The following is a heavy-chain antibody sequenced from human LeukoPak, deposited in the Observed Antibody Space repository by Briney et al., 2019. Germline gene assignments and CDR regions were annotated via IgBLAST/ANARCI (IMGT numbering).Heavy chain of an antibody. J-gene: IGHJ4*02. D-gene: IGHD3-10*01. CDR1: GFTFSSYA. CDR2: ISYDGSNK. CDR3: ARDQYGSGSYPFDY. Sequence: PGGSLRLSCAASGFTFSSYAMHWVRQAPGKGLEWVAVISYDGSNKYYADSVKGRFTISRDNSKNTLYLQMNSLRAEDTAVYYCARDQYGSGSYPFDYWGQGTLVTVSS. V-gene: IGHV3-30*04.